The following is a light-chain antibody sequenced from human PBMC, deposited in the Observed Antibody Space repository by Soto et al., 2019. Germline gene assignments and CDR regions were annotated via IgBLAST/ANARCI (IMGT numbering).Light chain of an antibody. CDR1: SSDVGGYNY. CDR2: EVS. Sequence: QSALTQPASVSGSPGQSITISCTGTSSDVGGYNYVSWYQQHPGKAPKLLIYEVSNRPSGVSNRFSGSKSGNTASLTISGRPAEDEADYYCSSYTSSSTHWVFGGGTKLTVL. CDR3: SSYTSSSTHWV. V-gene: IGLV2-14*01. J-gene: IGLJ3*02.